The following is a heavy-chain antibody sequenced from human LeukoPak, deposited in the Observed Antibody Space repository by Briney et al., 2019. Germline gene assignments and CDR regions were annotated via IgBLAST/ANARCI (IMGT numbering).Heavy chain of an antibody. CDR3: AIFSSIAALNLLDY. J-gene: IGHJ4*02. CDR1: GYTFTGYY. CDR2: IDPNSGGT. Sequence: ASVKVSCKAYGYTFTGYYMHWVRQAPGQGLEWMGWIDPNSGGTNYAQKFQGRVTMTRDTSISTAYMELSRLRSDDSAVYYCAIFSSIAALNLLDYWGQGTLVTVSS. V-gene: IGHV1-2*02. D-gene: IGHD6-6*01.